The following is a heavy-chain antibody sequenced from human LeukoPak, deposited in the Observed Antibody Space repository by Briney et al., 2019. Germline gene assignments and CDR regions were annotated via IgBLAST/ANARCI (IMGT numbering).Heavy chain of an antibody. V-gene: IGHV3-11*05. D-gene: IGHD6-13*01. Sequence: GGSLRLSCAASGFTFSDYYMSRVRQAPGKGLEWVSYISSSSSYTNYADSVKGRFTISRDNAKNSLYLQMNSLRAEDTAVYYCARGEGYSSSWYQPHFDYWGQGTLVTVSS. CDR1: GFTFSDYY. CDR2: ISSSSSYT. J-gene: IGHJ4*02. CDR3: ARGEGYSSSWYQPHFDY.